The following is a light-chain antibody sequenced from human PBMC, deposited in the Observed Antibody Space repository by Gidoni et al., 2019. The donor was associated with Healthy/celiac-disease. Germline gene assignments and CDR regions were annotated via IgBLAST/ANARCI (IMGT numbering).Light chain of an antibody. CDR2: GAS. Sequence: EIVLTQSPGTLSLSPGERATLPCRASQSVSSSYLAWYQQKPGQAPRLLIYGASSRATRIPDRFSGSGSGTDFTLTISRLEPEDFAVYYCQQYGSSPLWAFGQGTKVEIK. J-gene: IGKJ1*01. V-gene: IGKV3-20*01. CDR1: QSVSSSY. CDR3: QQYGSSPLWA.